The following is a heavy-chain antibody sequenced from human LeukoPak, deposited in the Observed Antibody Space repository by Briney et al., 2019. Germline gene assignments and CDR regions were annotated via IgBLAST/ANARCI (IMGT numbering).Heavy chain of an antibody. Sequence: GGSLRLSCAASGFSFSDHYMEWVRQAPGQGLEWVGRIRNKARSYTTEYAASVTGRFTISRDDSKNSLYLQMNSLTIEDTAVYYCTGGRSDRGYYGFDVWGQGTTVIVSS. J-gene: IGHJ6*02. CDR1: GFSFSDHY. CDR3: TGGRSDRGYYGFDV. CDR2: IRNKARSYTT. V-gene: IGHV3-72*01.